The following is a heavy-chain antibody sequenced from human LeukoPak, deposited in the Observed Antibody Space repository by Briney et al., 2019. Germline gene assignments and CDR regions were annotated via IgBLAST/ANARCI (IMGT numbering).Heavy chain of an antibody. J-gene: IGHJ4*02. D-gene: IGHD3-22*01. V-gene: IGHV3-49*04. CDR1: GFTFGDYA. CDR3: TRYDSSGNY. CDR2: IRSKAYGGTT. Sequence: GGSLRLSCTASGFTFGDYAMSWVRQAPGKGLEWVGFIRSKAYGGTTEYAASVKGRFTISRDDSKSIAYLQMNSLKTEDTAVYYCTRYDSSGNYWGQGTLVTVSS.